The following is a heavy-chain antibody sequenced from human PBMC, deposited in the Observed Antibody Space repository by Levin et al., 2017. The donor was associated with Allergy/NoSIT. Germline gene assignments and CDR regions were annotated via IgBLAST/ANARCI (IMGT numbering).Heavy chain of an antibody. V-gene: IGHV4-39*01. CDR3: ARRGDLPLVTTYFDY. CDR1: GGSISSSSYY. J-gene: IGHJ4*02. D-gene: IGHD2-21*02. Sequence: SETLSLTCTVSGGSISSSSYYWGWIRQPPGKGLEWIGSIYYSGSTYYNPSLKSRVTISVDTSKNQFSLKLSSVTAADTAVYYCARRGDLPLVTTYFDYWGQGTLVTVSS. CDR2: IYYSGST.